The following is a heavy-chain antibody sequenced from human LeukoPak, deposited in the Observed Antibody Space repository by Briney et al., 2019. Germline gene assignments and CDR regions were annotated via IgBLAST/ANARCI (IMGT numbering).Heavy chain of an antibody. CDR3: ARDLGYCTNGVCHTRFDY. J-gene: IGHJ4*02. CDR1: GFTFSSYS. Sequence: GGSLRLSCAASGFTFSSYSMNWVRQAPGKGLEWVSSISSSSSYIYDADSVKGRFTISRDNAKNSLYLQMDSLRAEDTAVYYCARDLGYCTNGVCHTRFDYWGQGTLVAVSS. D-gene: IGHD2-8*01. CDR2: ISSSSSYI. V-gene: IGHV3-21*01.